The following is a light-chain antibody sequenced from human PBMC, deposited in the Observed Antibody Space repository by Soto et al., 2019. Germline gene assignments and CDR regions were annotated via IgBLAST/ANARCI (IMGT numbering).Light chain of an antibody. CDR1: SSDVGGYNY. Sequence: QSVLTQPPSASGSPGQSVTISCTGTSSDVGGYNYVSWYQQHPGKAPKLMIYEVSTRPSGVPDRFSGSKSGNTASLTVSGLQAEDEADYYCSSYAGSNNFEVFGTGTKVTV. V-gene: IGLV2-8*01. CDR2: EVS. CDR3: SSYAGSNNFEV. J-gene: IGLJ1*01.